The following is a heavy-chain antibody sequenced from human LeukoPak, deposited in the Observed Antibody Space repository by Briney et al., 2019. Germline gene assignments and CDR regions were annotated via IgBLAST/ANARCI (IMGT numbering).Heavy chain of an antibody. CDR3: ARDLEDSSPFGAFDM. D-gene: IGHD3-22*01. CDR1: GFTFSSHA. CDR2: ISGSGDST. Sequence: GGSLRLSCAASGFTFSSHAMSWVRQAPGKGLEWVSTISGSGDSTNYADSVKGRFTISRDNSKNTLYLQMNSLRAEDTAVYYCARDLEDSSPFGAFDMWGQGTMVTVSS. J-gene: IGHJ3*02. V-gene: IGHV3-23*01.